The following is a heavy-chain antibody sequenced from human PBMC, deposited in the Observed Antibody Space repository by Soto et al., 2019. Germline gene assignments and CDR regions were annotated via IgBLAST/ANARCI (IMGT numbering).Heavy chain of an antibody. V-gene: IGHV4-59*01. D-gene: IGHD3-10*01. CDR3: ARVWGGAFDI. CDR2: IYYSGST. J-gene: IGHJ3*02. Sequence: QVQLQESGPGLVKPSETLSLTCTVSGGSISSYYWSWIRQPPGKGLEWIGYIYYSGSTNDNPSLTSRVTISVAPSKNQFSLKLSSVTAADTAVYSCARVWGGAFDIWGQGTMVTVSS. CDR1: GGSISSYY.